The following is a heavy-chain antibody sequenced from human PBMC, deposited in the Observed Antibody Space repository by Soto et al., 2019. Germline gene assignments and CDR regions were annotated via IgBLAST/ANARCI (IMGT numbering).Heavy chain of an antibody. D-gene: IGHD5-12*01. CDR2: IIPIFGTA. CDR3: ARRVDIVATWIFDY. CDR1: GGPFSSYA. J-gene: IGHJ4*02. Sequence: SVKVSFKASGGPFSSYAISLVRQAPGQGLEWMGGIIPIFGTANYAQKFQGRVTITADESTSTAYMELSSLRSEDTAVYYCARRVDIVATWIFDYWGQGTMVTVSS. V-gene: IGHV1-69*13.